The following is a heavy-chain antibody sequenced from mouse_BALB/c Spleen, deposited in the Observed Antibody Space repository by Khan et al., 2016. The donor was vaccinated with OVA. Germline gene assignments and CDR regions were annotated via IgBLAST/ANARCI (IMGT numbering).Heavy chain of an antibody. V-gene: IGHV5-4*02. CDR2: ISDGGSYT. CDR1: GFTFSDYY. J-gene: IGHJ3*01. CDR3: ARGYYGDPFAY. D-gene: IGHD2-13*01. Sequence: EVELVESGGGLVKPGGSLKLSCAASGFTFSDYYMYWVRQTPEKRLEWVATISDGGSYTYYPDSVKGRFTISRDDVKNIIYLQMSSLKSVDTARYYCARGYYGDPFAYWGQGTLVTVSA.